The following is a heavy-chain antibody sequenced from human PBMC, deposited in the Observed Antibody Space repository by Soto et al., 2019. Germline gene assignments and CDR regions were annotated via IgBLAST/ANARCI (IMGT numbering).Heavy chain of an antibody. Sequence: SVKVSCKASGGTFSSYAISWVRQAPGQGLEWMGGIIPIFGTANYAQKFQGRVTITADESTSTAYMELSSLRSEDTAVYYCARDGVVFWSGSYPKSDNYYYGMDVWGQGTTVTVSS. V-gene: IGHV1-69*13. CDR3: ARDGVVFWSGSYPKSDNYYYGMDV. D-gene: IGHD3-3*01. CDR2: IIPIFGTA. CDR1: GGTFSSYA. J-gene: IGHJ6*02.